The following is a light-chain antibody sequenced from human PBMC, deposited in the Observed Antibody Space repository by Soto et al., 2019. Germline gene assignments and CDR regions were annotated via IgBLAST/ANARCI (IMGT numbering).Light chain of an antibody. V-gene: IGKV3-20*01. CDR1: QSVISSS. Sequence: EIVLSQSPGTLSLSPGERATLSCRASQSVISSSLAWYQQKPGQAPRLLIYGASSRATGIPDRFSGSGSGTDFTLTISRLEPEDFAVYYCQQYGSLSWTFGQGTKVDIK. J-gene: IGKJ1*01. CDR3: QQYGSLSWT. CDR2: GAS.